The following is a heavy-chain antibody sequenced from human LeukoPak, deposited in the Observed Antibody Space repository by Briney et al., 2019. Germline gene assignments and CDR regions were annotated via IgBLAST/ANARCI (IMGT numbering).Heavy chain of an antibody. Sequence: ASVKVSCKASGYTFTSYYMHWVRQAPGQGLEWMGIINPSDGSTSYAQKFQGRVTVTRDTSTSTVYMELSSLRFEDTAVYYCARDRRYSSGWYGFDYWGQGTLVTVSS. CDR2: INPSDGST. J-gene: IGHJ4*02. V-gene: IGHV1-46*01. CDR1: GYTFTSYY. CDR3: ARDRRYSSGWYGFDY. D-gene: IGHD6-19*01.